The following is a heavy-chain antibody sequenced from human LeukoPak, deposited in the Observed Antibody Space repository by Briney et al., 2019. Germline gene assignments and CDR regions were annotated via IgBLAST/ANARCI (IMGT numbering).Heavy chain of an antibody. CDR3: AKEGYDILTGYYTADY. J-gene: IGHJ4*02. D-gene: IGHD3-9*01. V-gene: IGHV3-30*02. Sequence: HAGGSLRLSCAASGFTFSSYGMHWVRQAPGKGLEWVAFMRYDGSNKYYADSVKGRFTISRDNSKNTLYLQMNSLRAEDTAVYYCAKEGYDILTGYYTADYWGQGTLVTVSS. CDR1: GFTFSSYG. CDR2: MRYDGSNK.